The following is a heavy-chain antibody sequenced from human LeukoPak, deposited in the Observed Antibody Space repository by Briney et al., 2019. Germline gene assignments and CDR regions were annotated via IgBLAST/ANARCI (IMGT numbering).Heavy chain of an antibody. V-gene: IGHV4-59*01. D-gene: IGHD6-25*01. CDR1: GGSISSYY. CDR2: IYYSGST. CDR3: AGVDSSGWPYYFDY. Sequence: SETLSLTCTVSGGSISSYYWSWIRQPPGKGLEWIGYIYYSGSTNYNPSLKSRVTISVDTSKNQFSLKLSSVTAADTAVYYCAGVDSSGWPYYFDYWGQGTLVTVSS. J-gene: IGHJ4*02.